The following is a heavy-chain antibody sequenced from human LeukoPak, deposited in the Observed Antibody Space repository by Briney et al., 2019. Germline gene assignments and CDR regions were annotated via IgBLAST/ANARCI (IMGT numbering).Heavy chain of an antibody. D-gene: IGHD3-16*01. CDR1: GYTFPSYG. CDR3: ARDHFIMFGGVNWFDP. V-gene: IGHV1-18*01. CDR2: ISAYNGDT. Sequence: GASVKVSCKASGYTFPSYGISWVRQAPGQGLEWMGWISAYNGDTNYAQKLQGRVTMTTDTFTSTAYMELRSLRSDDTAVCYCARDHFIMFGGVNWFDPWGQGTLVTVSS. J-gene: IGHJ5*02.